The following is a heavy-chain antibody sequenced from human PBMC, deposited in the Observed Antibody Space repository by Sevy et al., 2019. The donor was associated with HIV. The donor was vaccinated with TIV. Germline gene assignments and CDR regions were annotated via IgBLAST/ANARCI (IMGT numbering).Heavy chain of an antibody. V-gene: IGHV3-23*01. D-gene: IGHD2-2*01. CDR1: GFTFSSYA. CDR2: ISGSGGST. Sequence: GGSLRLSCAASGFTFSSYAMSWVRQAPGKGLEWVSAISGSGGSTYYADSVKGRFTISRDNSKNTLYLQMNSLSAEDTAVYYCAKDFISDIVVVPAANNWFDPWGQGTLVTVSS. CDR3: AKDFISDIVVVPAANNWFDP. J-gene: IGHJ5*02.